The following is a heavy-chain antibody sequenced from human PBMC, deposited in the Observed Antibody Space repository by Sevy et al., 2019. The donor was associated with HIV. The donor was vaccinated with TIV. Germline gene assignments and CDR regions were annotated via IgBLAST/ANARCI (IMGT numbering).Heavy chain of an antibody. V-gene: IGHV3-23*01. CDR3: AKEETYYYHSSGYYVPRDAFDI. Sequence: WGCLRLSCAASGFTFSSYAMSWVRQAPGKGLERVSAISGSGGSTYYADSVKGRFTISRDNSKNTLYLQMNSLRAEDTAVYYYAKEETYYYHSSGYYVPRDAFDIWGQGTMVSVSS. CDR1: GFTFSSYA. CDR2: ISGSGGST. D-gene: IGHD3-22*01. J-gene: IGHJ3*02.